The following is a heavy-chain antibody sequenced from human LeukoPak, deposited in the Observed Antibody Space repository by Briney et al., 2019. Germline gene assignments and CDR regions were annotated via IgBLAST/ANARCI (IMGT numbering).Heavy chain of an antibody. V-gene: IGHV3-23*01. J-gene: IGHJ4*02. Sequence: PGGSLRLSCAASGLTVSTYYMNWVRQAPGKGLEWVSGISGSGGSTYYADSVKGRFSISRDNSKNTLYLQLNSLRVDDTAEYYCAKAHGGSYHSGIDWGQGTLVIVSS. CDR3: AKAHGGSYHSGID. CDR1: GLTVSTYY. CDR2: ISGSGGST. D-gene: IGHD1-26*01.